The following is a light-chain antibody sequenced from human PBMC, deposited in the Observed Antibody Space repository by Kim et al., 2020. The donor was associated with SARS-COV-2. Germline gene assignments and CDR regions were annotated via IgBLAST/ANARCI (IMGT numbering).Light chain of an antibody. CDR3: QSRDSGGNVV. J-gene: IGLJ2*01. CDR2: GTN. CDR1: SLRSYY. Sequence: SSELTQDPAVSVALGQTVRITCQGDSLRSYYATWYQQKPRQAPILVIYGTNNRPSGIPDRFSGSASGNTASLTISGAQAEDEADFYCQSRDSGGNVVFGGGTQLTVL. V-gene: IGLV3-19*01.